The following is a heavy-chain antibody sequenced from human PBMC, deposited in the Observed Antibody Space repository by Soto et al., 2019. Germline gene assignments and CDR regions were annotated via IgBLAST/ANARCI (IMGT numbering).Heavy chain of an antibody. CDR1: GFTFSSYW. CDR2: INSDGSST. D-gene: IGHD4-17*01. CDR3: ASLDIIYGDSDTDYYGMDV. V-gene: IGHV3-74*01. J-gene: IGHJ6*02. Sequence: PGGSLRLSCAASGFTFSSYWMHWVRQAPGKGLVWVSRINSDGSSTSYADSVKGRFTISRDNAKNTLYLQMNSLRAEDTAVYYCASLDIIYGDSDTDYYGMDVWGQGTTVTVSS.